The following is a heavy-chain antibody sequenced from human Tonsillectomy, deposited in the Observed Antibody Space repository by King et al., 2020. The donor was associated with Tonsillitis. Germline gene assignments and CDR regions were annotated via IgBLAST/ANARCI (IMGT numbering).Heavy chain of an antibody. CDR1: GFTFSSYG. CDR2: ISYDGSNK. D-gene: IGHD3-22*01. Sequence: VQLVESGGGVVQPGRSLRLSCAASGFTFSSYGMHWVRQAPGKGLEWVAVISYDGSNKYYADSVKGRFTISRDNSKNTLYLQMNSLRAEDTAVYYCAKDPGDSSGYYYVLGYWGQGPLVTVSS. CDR3: AKDPGDSSGYYYVLGY. J-gene: IGHJ4*02. V-gene: IGHV3-30*18.